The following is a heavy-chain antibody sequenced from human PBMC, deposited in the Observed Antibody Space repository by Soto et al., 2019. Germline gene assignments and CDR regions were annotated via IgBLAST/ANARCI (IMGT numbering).Heavy chain of an antibody. D-gene: IGHD6-6*01. V-gene: IGHV4-31*03. J-gene: IGHJ4*02. Sequence: QVQLQESGPGLVKPSQTLSLTCTVSGGSISSGGYYWSWIRQHPGKGLEWIGYIYYSGSTYYNPYLTSRVTISVDTSKSQFSLKLGSVTAADTAVYYCARESSYSSSRGFFDYWGQGTLVTVSS. CDR2: IYYSGST. CDR3: ARESSYSSSRGFFDY. CDR1: GGSISSGGYY.